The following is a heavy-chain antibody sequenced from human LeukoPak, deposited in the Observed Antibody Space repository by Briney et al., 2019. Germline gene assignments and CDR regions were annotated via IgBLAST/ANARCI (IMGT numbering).Heavy chain of an antibody. J-gene: IGHJ4*02. D-gene: IGHD5-18*01. CDR1: GYTFTGYY. CDR3: AVSPERGYSYGYSY. CDR2: INPNSGGT. Sequence: ASVMVSCKASGYTFTGYYMHWVRQAPGQGLEWMGWINPNSGGTNYAERLQGRVTMTRDTSISTAYMELSRLRSDDTAVYYCAVSPERGYSYGYSYWGQGTLVTVSS. V-gene: IGHV1-2*02.